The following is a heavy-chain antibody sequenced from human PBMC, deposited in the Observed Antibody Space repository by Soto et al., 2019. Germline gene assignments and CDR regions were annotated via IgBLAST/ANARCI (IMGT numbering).Heavy chain of an antibody. J-gene: IGHJ4*02. CDR1: GFTFSSYA. CDR3: AKDGTYYYDSSGYYYGGDYFDY. D-gene: IGHD3-22*01. V-gene: IGHV3-23*01. Sequence: EVQLLESGGGLVQPGGSLRLSCAASGFTFSSYAMSWVRQAPGKGLEWVSAISGSGGSTYYADSVKGRFTISRDNSKNTLYLQRSSLRAEDTAVDYCAKDGTYYYDSSGYYYGGDYFDYWGQGTLVTVSS. CDR2: ISGSGGST.